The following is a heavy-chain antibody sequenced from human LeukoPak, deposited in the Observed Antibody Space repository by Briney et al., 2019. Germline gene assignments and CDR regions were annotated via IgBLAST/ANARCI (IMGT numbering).Heavy chain of an antibody. CDR1: GGSISSSSYY. CDR2: IYYSGST. V-gene: IGHV4-39*01. J-gene: IGHJ4*02. CDR3: ARQLGVGAKIFDY. Sequence: SETLSLTCTVSGGSISSSSYYWGWIRQPPGKGLEWIGSIYYSGSTYYNPSLKSRVTISVDTSKNQFSLKLSSVTAADTAVYYCARQLGVGAKIFDYWGQGTLVTVSS. D-gene: IGHD1-26*01.